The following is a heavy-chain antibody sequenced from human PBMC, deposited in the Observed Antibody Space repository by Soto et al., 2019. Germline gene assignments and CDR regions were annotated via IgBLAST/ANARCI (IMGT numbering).Heavy chain of an antibody. CDR1: GGSISSSTYY. Sequence: ETLSLTCTVSGGSISSSTYYWGWIRQPPGKGLEWIGTIYYSGSTYYNPSLKSRVTISVDTSKNQFSLKLTSVTAADTAVYFCASSEFHWGQGTLVTVSS. CDR3: ASSEFH. CDR2: IYYSGST. D-gene: IGHD2-21*01. V-gene: IGHV4-39*01. J-gene: IGHJ4*02.